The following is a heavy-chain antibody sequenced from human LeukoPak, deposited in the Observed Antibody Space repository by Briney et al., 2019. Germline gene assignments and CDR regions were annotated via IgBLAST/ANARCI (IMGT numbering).Heavy chain of an antibody. Sequence: SQTLSLTCAISGDSVSSHSSAWNWIRQSPSRGLEWLGRTYYRSKWYHDHAVSVRSRISINPDTSKNQFSLQLTSVTPEDTAVYYCARDPAYNYGMDVWGQGTTVTVSS. CDR1: GDSVSSHSSA. CDR2: TYYRSKWYH. D-gene: IGHD2-2*01. J-gene: IGHJ6*02. CDR3: ARDPAYNYGMDV. V-gene: IGHV6-1*01.